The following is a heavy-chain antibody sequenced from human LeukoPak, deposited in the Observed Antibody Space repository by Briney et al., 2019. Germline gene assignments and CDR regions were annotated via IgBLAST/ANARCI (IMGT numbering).Heavy chain of an antibody. Sequence: GGSLRLSCAASGFIFSSYWMAWVRQAPGKGLEWVANIKEDGSDKNYVDSVKGRFTISRDNAKNSLSLQMNSLRAEDTAVYYCARDAAYGYDRFDSWGQGTQVTVSS. CDR3: ARDAAYGYDRFDS. CDR1: GFIFSSYW. D-gene: IGHD5-18*01. J-gene: IGHJ4*02. CDR2: IKEDGSDK. V-gene: IGHV3-7*01.